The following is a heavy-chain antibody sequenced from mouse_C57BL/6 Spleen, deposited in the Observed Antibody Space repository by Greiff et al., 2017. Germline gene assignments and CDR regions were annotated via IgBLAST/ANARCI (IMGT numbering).Heavy chain of an antibody. Sequence: QVQLQQSGAELARPGASVKLSCKASGYTFTSYGISWVKQRTGQGLEWIGEIYPRSGNTYYNEKFKGKATLTADKSSSTAYMELRSRTSEDSAVYFCARGGDYDGYYAMDYWGQGTSVTVSS. D-gene: IGHD2-4*01. CDR3: ARGGDYDGYYAMDY. CDR1: GYTFTSYG. CDR2: IYPRSGNT. V-gene: IGHV1-81*01. J-gene: IGHJ4*01.